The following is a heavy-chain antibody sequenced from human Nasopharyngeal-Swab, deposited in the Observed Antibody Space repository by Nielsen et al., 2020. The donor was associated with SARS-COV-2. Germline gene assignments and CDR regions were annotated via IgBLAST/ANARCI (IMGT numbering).Heavy chain of an antibody. CDR1: GYTFTSYA. D-gene: IGHD3-9*01. CDR2: INTNTGNP. J-gene: IGHJ5*02. CDR3: ARDGYFDWLALSWFDP. Sequence: ASVKVSCKAFGYTFTSYAMNWVRQAPGQGLEWMGWINTNTGNPTYAQGFTGRFVFSLDTSVSTAYLQISSLKAEDTAVYYCARDGYFDWLALSWFDPWGQGTLVTVSS. V-gene: IGHV7-4-1*02.